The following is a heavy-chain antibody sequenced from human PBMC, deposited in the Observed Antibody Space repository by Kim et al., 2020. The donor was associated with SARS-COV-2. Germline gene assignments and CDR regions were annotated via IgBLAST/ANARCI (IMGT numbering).Heavy chain of an antibody. D-gene: IGHD1-26*01. Sequence: GGSLRLSCAASGFTFSNAWMSWVRQAPGKGLEWVGRIKSKTDGGTTDYAAPVQGRFTISSDNSKNTLYLQMNSLKTEDTAVYYCTTEGSGSYFDYWGQGTLVTVSS. CDR2: IKSKTDGGTT. J-gene: IGHJ4*02. CDR1: GFTFSNAW. V-gene: IGHV3-15*01. CDR3: TTEGSGSYFDY.